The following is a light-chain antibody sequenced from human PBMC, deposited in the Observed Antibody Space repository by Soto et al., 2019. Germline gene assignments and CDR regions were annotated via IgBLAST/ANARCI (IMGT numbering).Light chain of an antibody. CDR3: SSYAGRTLYV. V-gene: IGLV2-8*01. CDR2: EVT. CDR1: SSDVGGYDY. J-gene: IGLJ1*01. Sequence: QSALTQPASVSGSPGQSITISCTGTSSDVGGYDYVSWYQQRPGKAPKLLIHEVTKRPSGVPDRFSGSKSSNTASLTVSGLQAEDEADYYCSSYAGRTLYVFGTGTKLTVL.